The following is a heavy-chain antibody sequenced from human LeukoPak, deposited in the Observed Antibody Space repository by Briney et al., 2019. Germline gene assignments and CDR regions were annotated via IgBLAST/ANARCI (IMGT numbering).Heavy chain of an antibody. J-gene: IGHJ6*03. V-gene: IGHV3-30*02. CDR2: IQDDESNK. D-gene: IGHD2-15*01. CDR1: GLIFSSFG. CDR3: AKQMVERPHYYYMDV. Sequence: GGSLRLSCAASGLIFSSFGMHWVRQAPGKGLEWVAFIQDDESNKFYADSVKGRFTISRDNSKNTLFLKMNSLRPEDTALYYCAKQMVERPHYYYMDVGGKGTTVTVSS.